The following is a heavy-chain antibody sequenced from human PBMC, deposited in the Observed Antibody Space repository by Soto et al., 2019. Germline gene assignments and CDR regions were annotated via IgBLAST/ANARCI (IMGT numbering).Heavy chain of an antibody. J-gene: IGHJ6*02. CDR2: INPSGGST. D-gene: IGHD2-2*02. CDR1: GYTFTSYY. V-gene: IGHV1-46*01. CDR3: ARAYCSSTSCYRGAGYYYGMDV. Sequence: QVQLVQSGAEVKKPGASVKVSCKASGYTFTSYYMHWVRQAPGQGLEWMGIINPSGGSTSYAQKFQGRVTMTRDTSTSTVYMELSSLRSEDTAVYYCARAYCSSTSCYRGAGYYYGMDVWGQGTTVTVSS.